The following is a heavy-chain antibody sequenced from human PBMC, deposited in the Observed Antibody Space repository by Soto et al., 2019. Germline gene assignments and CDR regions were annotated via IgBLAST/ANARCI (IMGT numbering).Heavy chain of an antibody. D-gene: IGHD2-2*01. J-gene: IGHJ6*02. CDR3: ARHVPAAGYYYGMDV. Sequence: QVQLVQSGAEVKKPGSSVKVSCKASGGTFSSYAISWVRQAPGQGLEWMGGIISIFGTANYAQKFQGRVTITADESTRTAYMELSSLRSEDTAVYFCARHVPAAGYYYGMDVWGQGTTVTVSS. CDR2: IISIFGTA. V-gene: IGHV1-69*12. CDR1: GGTFSSYA.